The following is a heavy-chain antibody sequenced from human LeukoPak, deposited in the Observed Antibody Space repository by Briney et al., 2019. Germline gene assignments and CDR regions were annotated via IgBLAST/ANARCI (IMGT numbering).Heavy chain of an antibody. D-gene: IGHD2-15*01. CDR2: INHSGST. CDR3: ARATRTDCSGGSCYSYNWFDS. V-gene: IGHV4-34*01. Sequence: PSETLSLTCAVYGGSFSGYYWSWIRQPTGKGLEWIGEINHSGSTNYNPSLKSRVTISVDTSKNQFSLKLSSVTAADTAVYYCARATRTDCSGGSCYSYNWFDSWGQGTLVTVSS. J-gene: IGHJ5*01. CDR1: GGSFSGYY.